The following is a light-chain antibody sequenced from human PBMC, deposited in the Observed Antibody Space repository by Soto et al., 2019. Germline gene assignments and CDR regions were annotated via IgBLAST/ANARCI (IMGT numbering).Light chain of an antibody. CDR2: AAS. CDR3: HKYDSWT. Sequence: IVLTQSPGTLSLSPLERGTLSCRASQSVSSNLAWYQQKPGQAPRLLIYAASRRATGIPDRFSGSGSGTDFTLTISRLEPEDFAVYYCHKYDSWTFGQGTKVDIK. V-gene: IGKV3-20*01. J-gene: IGKJ1*01. CDR1: QSVSSN.